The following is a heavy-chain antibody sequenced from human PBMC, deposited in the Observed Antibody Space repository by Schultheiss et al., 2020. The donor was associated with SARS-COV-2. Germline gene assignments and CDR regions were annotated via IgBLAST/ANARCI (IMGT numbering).Heavy chain of an antibody. D-gene: IGHD1-26*01. V-gene: IGHV3-30*18. CDR3: AKGFSGSYYGAFEV. J-gene: IGHJ3*01. CDR1: GFNFNTYG. Sequence: GGSLRLSCAASGFNFNTYGIHWVRQAPGKGLEWVAFISSDGSDEYYAESVKGRFTVSRDNSKKTGYLQMNSLRVEDRAVYYCAKGFSGSYYGAFEVWGRGTLVTVSS. CDR2: ISSDGSDE.